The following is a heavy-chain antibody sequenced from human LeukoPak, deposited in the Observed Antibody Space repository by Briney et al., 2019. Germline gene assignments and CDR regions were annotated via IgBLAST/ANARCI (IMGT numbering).Heavy chain of an antibody. Sequence: GSLRLSCPASGFTFNSYSMHWVRQAPGKGLEWVSSISSGSTYIYYADSVKGRFTISRDDAENSVYLQMNSLRAEDTAVYCCVKNGALGVDYFHHWGQGTLVTVSS. J-gene: IGHJ1*01. CDR3: VKNGALGVDYFHH. CDR2: ISSGSTYI. CDR1: GFTFNSYS. V-gene: IGHV3-21*04. D-gene: IGHD3-3*01.